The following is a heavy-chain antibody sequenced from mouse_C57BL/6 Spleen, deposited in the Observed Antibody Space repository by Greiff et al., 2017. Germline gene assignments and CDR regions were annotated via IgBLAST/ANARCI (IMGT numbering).Heavy chain of an antibody. D-gene: IGHD3-2*02. V-gene: IGHV1-69*01. J-gene: IGHJ3*01. CDR1: GYTFTSYW. Sequence: QVQLQQPGAELVMPGASVKLSCKASGYTFTSYWMHWVKQRPGQGLEWIGEIDPSDSYTNYNQKFKGKSTLTVDKSSSPAYMQLSSLTSEDSAVYYCARGDSSGYVGFAYWGQGTLVTVSA. CDR2: IDPSDSYT. CDR3: ARGDSSGYVGFAY.